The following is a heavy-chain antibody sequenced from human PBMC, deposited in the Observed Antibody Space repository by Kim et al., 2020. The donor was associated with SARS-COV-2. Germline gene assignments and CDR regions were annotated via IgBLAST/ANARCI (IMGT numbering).Heavy chain of an antibody. V-gene: IGHV1-18*01. D-gene: IGHD2-15*01. CDR1: GFPFTSYG. CDR3: ATDLGCSGGSCSAP. Sequence: ASVKVSCKASGFPFTSYGFNWVRQAPGQGLEWMGWISGYNGKTNYVDHLQGRVSMTTDTSTSTAYMELRNLRPNDTAVYYCATDLGCSGGSCSAPWGQGTLVTVSS. J-gene: IGHJ4*02. CDR2: ISGYNGKT.